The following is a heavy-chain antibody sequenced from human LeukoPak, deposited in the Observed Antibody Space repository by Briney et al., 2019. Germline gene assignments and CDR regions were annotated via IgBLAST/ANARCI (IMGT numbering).Heavy chain of an antibody. CDR3: ARDIATVQHQD. CDR1: GYTFTSYG. J-gene: IGHJ4*02. CDR2: ISAYNGNT. Sequence: ASVKVSCKTSGYTFTSYGISWVRQAPGQGLEWMGRISAYNGNTNYVQKLRGRVAMTTDTSTSTVYMDLRSLRSDDTAVYYCARDIATVQHQDWGQGTLVTVSS. D-gene: IGHD1-1*01. V-gene: IGHV1-18*01.